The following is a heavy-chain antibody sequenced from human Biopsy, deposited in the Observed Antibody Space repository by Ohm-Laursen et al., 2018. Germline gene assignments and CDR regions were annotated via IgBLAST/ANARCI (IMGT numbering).Heavy chain of an antibody. D-gene: IGHD2-15*01. V-gene: IGHV3-21*01. CDR3: ARESALKWHQSLSCFTGMDV. CDR2: ISSRSSDI. CDR1: GFIFSTYT. J-gene: IGHJ6*02. Sequence: SLRLSCAASGFIFSTYTMNWVRQAPGAGLEWVSSISSRSSDIYYADSVKGRFTISRDNAKNSLFLHMNSLRAEDTAVYYFARESALKWHQSLSCFTGMDVWGQGTTVTVSS.